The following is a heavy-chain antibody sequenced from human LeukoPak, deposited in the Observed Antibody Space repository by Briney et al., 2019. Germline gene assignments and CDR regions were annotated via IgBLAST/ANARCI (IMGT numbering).Heavy chain of an antibody. CDR1: GYTFADYY. J-gene: IGHJ4*02. V-gene: IGHV1-2*06. D-gene: IGHD6-19*01. CDR2: INPKSGGA. Sequence: ASVKVSCKASGYTFADYYMHWVRQAPGQGLEWMGRINPKSGGANYAQKFQGRVTLTRDTSISTAYTDLNRLTSDDTAVYYCARYSSGWYLGDYWGQGTLVTVSS. CDR3: ARYSSGWYLGDY.